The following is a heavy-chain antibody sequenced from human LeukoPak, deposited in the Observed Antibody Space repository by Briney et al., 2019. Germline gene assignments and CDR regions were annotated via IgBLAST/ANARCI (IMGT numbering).Heavy chain of an antibody. J-gene: IGHJ6*03. CDR3: ARLRTSSGRLYYYYMDV. CDR1: GGTFSSYA. V-gene: IGHV1-69*05. CDR2: IIPIFGTA. Sequence: SVKVSCKASGGTFSSYAISWVRQAPGQGLEWMGGIIPIFGTANYSQKFQGRVTITTDESTSTVYMELSSLRSEDTAVYYCARLRTSSGRLYYYYMDVWGKGTTVTVSS. D-gene: IGHD6-19*01.